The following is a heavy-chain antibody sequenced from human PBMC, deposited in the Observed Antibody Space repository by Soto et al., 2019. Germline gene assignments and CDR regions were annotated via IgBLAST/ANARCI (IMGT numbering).Heavy chain of an antibody. D-gene: IGHD3-3*01. Sequence: SETLSLTCTVSGGSISSSSYYWGWIRQPPGKGLEWIGSIYYSGSTYYNPSLKSRVTISVDTSKNQFSLKLSSVTAADTAVYYCSRDGYYDFWSGYRVDGMDVWGQGTTVTVSS. V-gene: IGHV4-39*02. CDR2: IYYSGST. CDR1: GGSISSSSYY. J-gene: IGHJ6*02. CDR3: SRDGYYDFWSGYRVDGMDV.